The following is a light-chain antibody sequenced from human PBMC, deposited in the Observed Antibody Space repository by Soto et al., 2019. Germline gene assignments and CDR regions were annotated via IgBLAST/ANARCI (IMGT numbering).Light chain of an antibody. J-gene: IGLJ1*01. CDR2: ELN. CDR1: SSDVGGYNY. V-gene: IGLV2-8*01. Sequence: QSALAQPPSASGSPGQSEAISCTATSSDVGGYNYVSWYQEHPRKAPKLMICELNKRPSGVPYRFSGSKSGNTTSLTVSGLQAEDEADYYCSSYAGSSNVFGTGTKVTVL. CDR3: SSYAGSSNV.